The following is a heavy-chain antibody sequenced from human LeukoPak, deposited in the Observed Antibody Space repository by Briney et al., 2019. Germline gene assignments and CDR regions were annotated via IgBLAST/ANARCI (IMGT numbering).Heavy chain of an antibody. D-gene: IGHD2-2*01. J-gene: IGHJ6*02. Sequence: GASVKVSCKASGYTFTSYGISWVRQAPGQGLEWMGWMNPNSGNTGYAQKFQGRVTMTRNTSISTAYMELSSLRSEDTAVYYCARGDAVVVPAAMFGIHHYYYGMDVRGQGTTVTVSS. CDR2: MNPNSGNT. V-gene: IGHV1-8*02. CDR1: GYTFTSYG. CDR3: ARGDAVVVPAAMFGIHHYYYGMDV.